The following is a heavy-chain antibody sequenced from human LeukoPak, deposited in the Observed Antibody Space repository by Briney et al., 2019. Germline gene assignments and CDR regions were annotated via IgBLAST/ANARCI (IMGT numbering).Heavy chain of an antibody. V-gene: IGHV1-18*01. CDR2: ISAYNGNT. CDR3: ARDPVYCSGGSCYGGYNWFDP. Sequence: ASVKVSCKASGYTFTSYGISWVRQAPGQGLEWMGWISAYNGNTNYAQKLQGRVTMTTDTSTRTAYMELRSLRSDDTAVYYCARDPVYCSGGSCYGGYNWFDPWGQGTLVTVSS. CDR1: GYTFTSYG. J-gene: IGHJ5*02. D-gene: IGHD2-15*01.